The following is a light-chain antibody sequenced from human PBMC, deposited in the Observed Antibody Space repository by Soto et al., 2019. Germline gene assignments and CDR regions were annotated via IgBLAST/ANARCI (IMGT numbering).Light chain of an antibody. J-gene: IGKJ4*01. Sequence: DIVMTQSPLSLPVTPGEPASISCRSSQSLLYSNGNNYLDWYLQKPGQSPQLLIYLGSNRDYGVHDRFSGSGSGTDFTLKISRVEAEDVGVYYCMQGLQNPLTFGGGTKVEIK. V-gene: IGKV2-28*01. CDR3: MQGLQNPLT. CDR1: QSLLYSNGNNY. CDR2: LGS.